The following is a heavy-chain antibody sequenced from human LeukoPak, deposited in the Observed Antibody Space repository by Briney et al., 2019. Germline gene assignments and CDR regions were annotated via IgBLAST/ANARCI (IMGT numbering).Heavy chain of an antibody. Sequence: PSETLSLTCTVSSGSISSSYYYWGWIRQPPGKGLEWIGSIYYSGSTYYNPSLKSRVAFSVDTSKNQFSLKLSSVTAADTAVYYCARSYCSSVSSRSVGYVDCWGQGTLVTVSS. CDR1: SGSISSSYYY. D-gene: IGHD2-2*01. V-gene: IGHV4-39*01. J-gene: IGHJ4*02. CDR3: ARSYCSSVSSRSVGYVDC. CDR2: IYYSGST.